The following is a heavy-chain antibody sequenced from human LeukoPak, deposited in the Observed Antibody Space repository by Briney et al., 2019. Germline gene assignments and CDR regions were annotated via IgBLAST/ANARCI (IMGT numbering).Heavy chain of an antibody. Sequence: GGPLRLSCAASGFTFSSYGMHWVRQAPGKGLEWVAVISYDGSNKYYADSVKGRFTISRDNSKNTLYLQMNSLRAEDTAVYYCAKSSITYCGGDCYSYGMDVWGQGTTVTVSS. V-gene: IGHV3-30*18. CDR1: GFTFSSYG. CDR2: ISYDGSNK. J-gene: IGHJ6*02. CDR3: AKSSITYCGGDCYSYGMDV. D-gene: IGHD2-21*02.